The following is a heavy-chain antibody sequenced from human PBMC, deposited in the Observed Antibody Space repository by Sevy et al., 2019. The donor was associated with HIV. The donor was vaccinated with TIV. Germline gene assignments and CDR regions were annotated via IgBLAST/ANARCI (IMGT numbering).Heavy chain of an antibody. D-gene: IGHD5-18*01. CDR3: AKDQGGYNYAPGY. Sequence: GGSLRLSCAASGLTFSTYGMHWVRQAPGKGLEWVAVISYDGNIQYYAYSVKGRFTVSRDNSKNTLYLQMNSLRAGDSAVYYCAKDQGGYNYAPGYWGQGTLVTVSS. CDR2: ISYDGNIQ. V-gene: IGHV3-30*18. CDR1: GLTFSTYG. J-gene: IGHJ4*02.